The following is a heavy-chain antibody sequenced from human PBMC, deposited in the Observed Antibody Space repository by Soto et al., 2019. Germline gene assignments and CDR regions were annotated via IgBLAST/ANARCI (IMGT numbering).Heavy chain of an antibody. V-gene: IGHV1-18*01. CDR1: GYTFTSYG. CDR2: ISAYNGNT. CDR3: ARDYAANVRYCSGGSCDSYYYYYYGMDV. J-gene: IGHJ6*02. D-gene: IGHD2-15*01. Sequence: QVPLVQSGAEVKKPGASVKVSCKASGYTFTSYGISWVRQAPGQGLEWMGWISAYNGNTNYAQKLQGRVTMTTDTSTTTAYMELRSLRSDDTAVYYCARDYAANVRYCSGGSCDSYYYYYYGMDVWGQGTTVTVSS.